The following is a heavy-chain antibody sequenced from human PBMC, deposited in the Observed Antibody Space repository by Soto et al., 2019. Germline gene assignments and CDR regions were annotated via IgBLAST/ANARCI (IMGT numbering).Heavy chain of an antibody. CDR1: GFFFTDYF. J-gene: IGHJ4*02. V-gene: IGHV3-11*01. D-gene: IGHD1-26*01. CDR2: ISPSGDVT. Sequence: QVHLAESGGGLVKSGGSLTLSCSTSGFFFTDYFMSWIRQAPGKGLEWVSYISPSGDVTHYADSVKGRFTISRDNTKNSPFLQMSSLRDDDTAVYYCARQLERRVGAASHWGQGTRVSVSS. CDR3: ARQLERRVGAASH.